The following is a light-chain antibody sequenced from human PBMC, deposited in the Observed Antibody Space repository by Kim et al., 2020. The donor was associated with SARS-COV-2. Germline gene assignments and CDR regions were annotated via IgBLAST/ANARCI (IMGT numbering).Light chain of an antibody. Sequence: QSALTQPASVSGSPGQSITISCTGTSSDIGRYNYVSWYQQHPGKAPKLMIYDVSKRPSGVSNRFSGSKSGNTASLTISGLQAEDEADYYCSSYTSSSTYWVFGGGTQLTVL. CDR2: DVS. V-gene: IGLV2-14*01. CDR3: SSYTSSSTYWV. CDR1: SSDIGRYNY. J-gene: IGLJ3*02.